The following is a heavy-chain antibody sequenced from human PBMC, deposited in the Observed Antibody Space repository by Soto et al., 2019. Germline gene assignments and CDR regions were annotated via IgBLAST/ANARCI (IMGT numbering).Heavy chain of an antibody. CDR2: IYYGGST. J-gene: IGHJ4*02. D-gene: IGHD1-26*01. Sequence: PSETLSLTCTVSGGSISSGIYYWSWIRQNPGKGLEWIGHIYYGGSTYYNPSLKSRVSISVDTSKNQFSLKLTSVTAADTAVYYCARVARGRVVGATPPCFDYWGQGTLVTVSS. CDR1: GGSISSGIYY. CDR3: ARVARGRVVGATPPCFDY. V-gene: IGHV4-31*03.